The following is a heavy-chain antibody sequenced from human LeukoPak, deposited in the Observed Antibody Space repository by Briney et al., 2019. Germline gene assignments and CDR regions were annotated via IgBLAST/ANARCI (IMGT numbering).Heavy chain of an antibody. D-gene: IGHD1-26*01. V-gene: IGHV4-30-2*01. CDR1: GGSISSGGYY. Sequence: SQTLSLTCTVSGGSISSGGYYWSWIRQPPGKGLEWIGYIYHSGSTYYNPFLKSRVTISVDRSKNQFSLKLSSVTAADTAVYYCANKELQGAFDIWGQGTMVTVSS. CDR3: ANKELQGAFDI. CDR2: IYHSGST. J-gene: IGHJ3*02.